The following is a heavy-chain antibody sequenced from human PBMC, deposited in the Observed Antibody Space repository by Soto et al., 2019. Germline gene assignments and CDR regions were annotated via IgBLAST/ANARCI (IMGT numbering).Heavy chain of an antibody. D-gene: IGHD3-10*01. CDR1: GGSISSGGYY. CDR3: AREHYYYGSGSYYRPYYYYGMDV. Sequence: SETLALTCTVSGGSISSGGYYWSWIRQHPGKGLEWIGYIYYSGSTYYNPSLKSRVTISVDTSKNQFSLKLSSVTAADTAVYYCAREHYYYGSGSYYRPYYYYGMDVWGQGTTVTVSS. CDR2: IYYSGST. V-gene: IGHV4-31*03. J-gene: IGHJ6*02.